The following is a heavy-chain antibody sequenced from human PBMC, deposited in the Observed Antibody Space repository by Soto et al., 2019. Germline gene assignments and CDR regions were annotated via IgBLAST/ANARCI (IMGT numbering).Heavy chain of an antibody. Sequence: XGSLRLSCASSGCSFNTAWMNCVRHSPGVWLEWVGPIKGSRSGGTRDYAAPVKDRFTISRDDSKNILYLQMNSLRIEDTAAYYCGTDAETIVGGNGVGFWGQGTLVTVS. CDR2: IKGSRSGGTR. D-gene: IGHD1-26*01. CDR1: GCSFNTAW. CDR3: GTDAETIVGGNGVGF. J-gene: IGHJ4*02. V-gene: IGHV3-15*07.